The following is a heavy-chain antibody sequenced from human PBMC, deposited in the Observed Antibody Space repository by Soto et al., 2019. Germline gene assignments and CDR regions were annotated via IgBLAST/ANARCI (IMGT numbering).Heavy chain of an antibody. D-gene: IGHD2-2*01. CDR2: IYPGDSDT. CDR3: ARYCSSTTCEGY. V-gene: IGHV5-51*01. CDR1: GYKVSTWHNFTSYW. J-gene: IGHJ4*02. Sequence: PGESLKISCMGSGYKVSTWHNFTSYWIAWVRQMPGEGLEWMGIIYPGDSDTRYSPSFQGQVTISADKSINSVYLQWSSLKASDTATYYCARYCSSTTCEGYWGQGNLVTVSS.